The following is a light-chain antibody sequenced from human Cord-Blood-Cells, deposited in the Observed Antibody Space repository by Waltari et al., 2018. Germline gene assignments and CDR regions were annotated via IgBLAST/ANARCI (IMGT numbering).Light chain of an antibody. CDR3: SSYTSSSTQ. CDR1: SSDVGGYNY. V-gene: IGLV2-14*01. CDR2: DVS. Sequence: QSALTQPASVSGSPGQSITISCTGTSSDVGGYNYVSWYQQHPGKAPKLMIYDVSNRPLGVSNRFSGSKSGNTASLTISGLQAEDEADYYCSSYTSSSTQFGGGTKLTVL. J-gene: IGLJ2*01.